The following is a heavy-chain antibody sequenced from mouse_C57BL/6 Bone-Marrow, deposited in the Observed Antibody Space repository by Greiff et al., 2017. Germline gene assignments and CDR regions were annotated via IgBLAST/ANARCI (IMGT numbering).Heavy chain of an antibody. Sequence: QVQLKESGPGLVKPGASVKISCKASGYAFSSSWMYWVQQRPGKGLEWIGRIYPGGGYTNYNGKFKGKATLTADKSSSKAYLQLSNLTSEDSAIYYCARGGLDSDFDYWGQGTTVTVSA. J-gene: IGHJ2*01. CDR3: ARGGLDSDFDY. V-gene: IGHV1-82*01. CDR1: GYAFSSSW. D-gene: IGHD1-1*02. CDR2: IYPGGGYT.